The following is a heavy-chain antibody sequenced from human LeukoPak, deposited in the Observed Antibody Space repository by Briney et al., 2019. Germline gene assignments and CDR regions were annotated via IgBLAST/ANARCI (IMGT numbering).Heavy chain of an antibody. CDR3: ARGQYSSGWYFDY. CDR2: IYSGGST. V-gene: IGHV3-53*01. Sequence: GGSLRLSCAASGFTVSSNYMSWVRQAPGKGLEWVSVIYSGGSTYYADSVKGRFTISRDNPKNTLYLQMNSLRAEDTAVYYCARGQYSSGWYFDYWGQGTLVTVSS. D-gene: IGHD6-19*01. J-gene: IGHJ4*02. CDR1: GFTVSSNY.